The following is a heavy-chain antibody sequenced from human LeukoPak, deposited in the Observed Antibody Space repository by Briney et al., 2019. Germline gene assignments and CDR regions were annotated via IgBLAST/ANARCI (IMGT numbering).Heavy chain of an antibody. CDR3: AKGPHRIAVAGTGGYMDV. J-gene: IGHJ6*03. D-gene: IGHD6-19*01. CDR1: GFTFSSYA. V-gene: IGHV3-23*01. CDR2: ISGSGGST. Sequence: GGSLRLSCAASGFTFSSYAMSWVRQAPGKGLEWVSAISGSGGSTYYADSVKGRFTISRDNSKNTLYLQMNSLRAEDAAVYCCAKGPHRIAVAGTGGYMDVWGKGTTVTVSS.